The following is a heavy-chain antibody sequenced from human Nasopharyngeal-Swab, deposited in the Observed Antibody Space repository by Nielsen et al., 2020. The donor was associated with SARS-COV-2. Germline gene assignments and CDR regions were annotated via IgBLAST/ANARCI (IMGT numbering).Heavy chain of an antibody. D-gene: IGHD1-26*01. CDR2: IYSGDTT. CDR1: GCSVIRNY. J-gene: IGHJ4*02. CDR3: ARLGSIVGGTPLDH. Sequence: GGSGRLSGAASGCSVIRNYMAWVRQAPGEGLDWVSIIYSGDTTYYADPVKGRFTISRDTSKNTLYLQMNNLRVDDTAIYYCARLGSIVGGTPLDHWGQGTLVTVSS. V-gene: IGHV3-53*01.